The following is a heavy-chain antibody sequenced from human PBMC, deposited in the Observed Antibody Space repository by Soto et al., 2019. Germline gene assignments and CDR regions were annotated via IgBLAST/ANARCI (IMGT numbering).Heavy chain of an antibody. J-gene: IGHJ5*02. Sequence: QVQLVQSGAEVKKPGASVKVSCKASGYTFTSYYMHWVRQAPGQGLEWMGIINPSGGSTSYAQKFQGRVTMTRDTSTSTVYMELSSLRSEDTAVYYCARTRGVYGPSPNWFDPWGQGTLVTVSS. CDR1: GYTFTSYY. V-gene: IGHV1-46*01. D-gene: IGHD5-12*01. CDR2: INPSGGST. CDR3: ARTRGVYGPSPNWFDP.